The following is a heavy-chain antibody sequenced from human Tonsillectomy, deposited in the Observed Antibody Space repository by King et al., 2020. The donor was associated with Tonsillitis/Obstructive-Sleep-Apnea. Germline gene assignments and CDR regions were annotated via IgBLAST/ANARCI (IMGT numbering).Heavy chain of an antibody. D-gene: IGHD3-3*02. CDR1: GFTFDDYA. CDR2: ITWNIDTI. V-gene: IGHV3-9*01. CDR3: AKGSFLEWLCDY. J-gene: IGHJ4*02. Sequence: VQLVESGGGVVQPGGSLRLSCAASGFTFDDYAMHWVRQAPGKGLEWVSGITWNIDTIGYADSVKGRFTISRDNTKNSLYLQMNSLRAEDTALYYCAKGSFLEWLCDYWGQGTLVTVSS.